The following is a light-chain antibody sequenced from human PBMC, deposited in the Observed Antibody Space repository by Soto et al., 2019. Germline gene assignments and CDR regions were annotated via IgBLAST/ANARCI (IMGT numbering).Light chain of an antibody. CDR2: GVS. CDR1: QSVSSSY. CDR3: QQYSSSPWT. Sequence: EIVLTQSPGTLSLSPGERATLSCRARQSVSSSYLAWYQQKPGQAPRLLIYGVSSRASGIPDRFRGSGSGTDFTLTISRLEPEDFAVYYCQQYSSSPWTFGQGTKVEIK. V-gene: IGKV3-20*01. J-gene: IGKJ1*01.